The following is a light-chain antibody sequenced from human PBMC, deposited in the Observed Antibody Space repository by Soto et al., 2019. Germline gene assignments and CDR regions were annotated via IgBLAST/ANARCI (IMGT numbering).Light chain of an antibody. CDR1: SSDVGNYYL. J-gene: IGLJ1*01. V-gene: IGLV2-23*01. Sequence: QSVLTQPASVSGSPGQSITISCTGISSDVGNYYLVSWYQQHPGKAPKVMIYEGGKRPSGVSDRFSVSKSGNTASLTISGLQAEDEADYYCCSYVGSSSLRVFGSGTKLTVL. CDR3: CSYVGSSSLRV. CDR2: EGG.